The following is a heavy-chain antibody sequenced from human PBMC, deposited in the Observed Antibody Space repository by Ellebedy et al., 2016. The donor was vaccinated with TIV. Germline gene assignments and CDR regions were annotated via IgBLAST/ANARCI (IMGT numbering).Heavy chain of an antibody. J-gene: IGHJ5*02. CDR3: ARDSSDSRWYP. Sequence: SETLSLXXTVSGASISHYYWSWIRQSPGKGLEWIGYIHYSGTTKYNPSLKSRVSISVDTSKKQFSLTLSSVTAADTAVYYCARDSSDSRWYPWGQGILVTVSA. CDR2: IHYSGTT. D-gene: IGHD4-23*01. CDR1: GASISHYY. V-gene: IGHV4-59*01.